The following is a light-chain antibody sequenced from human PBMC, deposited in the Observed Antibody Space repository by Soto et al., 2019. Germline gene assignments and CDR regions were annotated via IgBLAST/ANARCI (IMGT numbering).Light chain of an antibody. Sequence: EIVLTQSPGTLSLSPGERATLSCRASQSVSSSYLAWYQQKPGQAPRLLIYGASSRATGIPDRFSGSGPGTDFTLTISRLGPEDFAVYYCQQYGSSPGYTFGQGTKLEIK. CDR2: GAS. CDR3: QQYGSSPGYT. J-gene: IGKJ2*01. CDR1: QSVSSSY. V-gene: IGKV3-20*01.